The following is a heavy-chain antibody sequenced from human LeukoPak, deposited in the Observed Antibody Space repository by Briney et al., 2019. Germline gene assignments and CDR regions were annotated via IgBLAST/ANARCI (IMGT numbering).Heavy chain of an antibody. Sequence: PGGSLRLSCAVSGFTFSIYAMSWVRQAPGNGLEWVSAMSSSVGSTYYADSVKGRFTISRDNSKKTLYLQMNSLRAEDTAVYYCAKGTGGSCYSGGFDIWGEGTMVTVSS. CDR1: GFTFSIYA. J-gene: IGHJ3*02. D-gene: IGHD2-15*01. V-gene: IGHV3-23*01. CDR3: AKGTGGSCYSGGFDI. CDR2: MSSSVGST.